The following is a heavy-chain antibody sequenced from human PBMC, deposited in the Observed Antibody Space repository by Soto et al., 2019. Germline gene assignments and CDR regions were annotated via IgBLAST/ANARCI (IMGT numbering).Heavy chain of an antibody. CDR2: VNPISGNT. CDR3: ATSRINMIRGVFYYGLDV. V-gene: IGHV1-8*01. Sequence: QEQLEQSGAEVKKPGASVKVSCKASGYAFTKYDFNWVRQATGQGLEWMGWVNPISGNTETAQNFQGRVSLTTNTSTSTAFMELSSLRSGDTAVYYCATSRINMIRGVFYYGLDVWGHGTTLTVSS. CDR1: GYAFTKYD. J-gene: IGHJ6*02. D-gene: IGHD3-10*01.